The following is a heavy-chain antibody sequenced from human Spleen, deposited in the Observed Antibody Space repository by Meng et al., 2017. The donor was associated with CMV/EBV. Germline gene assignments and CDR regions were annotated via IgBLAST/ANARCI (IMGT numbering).Heavy chain of an antibody. D-gene: IGHD1-1*01. CDR3: ARDLDDAGPYYFDY. Sequence: SGFTFSSYSMNWVRQAPGKGLEWVSSISSSSSYIYYADSVKGRFTISRDNAKNSLYLQMNSLRAEDTAVYYCARDLDDAGPYYFDYWGQGTLVTVSS. J-gene: IGHJ4*02. CDR1: GFTFSSYS. V-gene: IGHV3-21*01. CDR2: ISSSSSYI.